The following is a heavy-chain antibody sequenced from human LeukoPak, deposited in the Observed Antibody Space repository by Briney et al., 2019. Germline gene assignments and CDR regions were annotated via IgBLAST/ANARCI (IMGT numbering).Heavy chain of an antibody. D-gene: IGHD3-3*01. CDR1: GGSISSYS. CDR3: SSGTYYDFWSGYGFDY. Sequence: PSETLSLTCTVSGGSISSYSWSSIRQPPGKGLEWIGYIYYSGSTNYNPSLKSRVTISVDTSKNQSSLKLSSVTAADTAVYYCSSGTYYDFWSGYGFDYWGQGTPVTVSS. CDR2: IYYSGST. V-gene: IGHV4-59*01. J-gene: IGHJ4*02.